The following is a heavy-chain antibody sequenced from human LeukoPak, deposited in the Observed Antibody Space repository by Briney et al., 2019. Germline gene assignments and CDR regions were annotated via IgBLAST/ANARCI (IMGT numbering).Heavy chain of an antibody. Sequence: GGFLRLSCAAPGFIFSNYWMAWVRQAPGEGLERVANIKHDESERYYVDSVKGRFTISRDNAKNSLYLQMNSLRADDTAVYYCARDNDGALDYWGQGTLVTVSS. D-gene: IGHD1-1*01. J-gene: IGHJ4*02. CDR2: IKHDESER. CDR1: GFIFSNYW. CDR3: ARDNDGALDY. V-gene: IGHV3-7*01.